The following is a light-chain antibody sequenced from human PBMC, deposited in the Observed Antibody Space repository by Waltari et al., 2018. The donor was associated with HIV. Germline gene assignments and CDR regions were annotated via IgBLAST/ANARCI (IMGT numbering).Light chain of an antibody. CDR3: LHDYIFPYT. CDR1: QGIGKD. J-gene: IGKJ2*01. CDR2: AAS. V-gene: IGKV1-6*02. Sequence: AIQMTQSPSSLSASIGDRVTITCRASQGIGKDLSWYQQKPVKAANLLIYAASILQSVVSSRFSGAGSATDFTLTISNLLPEDFATYFCLHDYIFPYTFGPGTKLEI.